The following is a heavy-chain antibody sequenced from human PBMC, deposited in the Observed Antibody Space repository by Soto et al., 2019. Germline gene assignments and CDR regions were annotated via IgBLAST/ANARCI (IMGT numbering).Heavy chain of an antibody. CDR3: ARDSWGLAVPDYHYYAMDV. D-gene: IGHD6-19*01. CDR2: ISVYSGST. V-gene: IGHV1-18*04. J-gene: IGHJ6*02. CDR1: GYTFTSYG. Sequence: QVQLVQSGAEVKKPGASVRVSCEASGYTFTSYGISWVRQAPGQGLEWMGWISVYSGSTHYAQKLQGRVTMTTDRSTRAVYMELRSLRSDETAVYYCARDSWGLAVPDYHYYAMDVWGQGTTVTVS.